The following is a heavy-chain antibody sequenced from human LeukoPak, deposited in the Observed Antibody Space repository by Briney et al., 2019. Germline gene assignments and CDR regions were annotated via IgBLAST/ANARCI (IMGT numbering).Heavy chain of an antibody. V-gene: IGHV4-59*08. CDR3: ARRLSTRSYYLDD. CDR1: GDSITSSY. D-gene: IGHD2/OR15-2a*01. Sequence: TSSETLSLTCTVSGDSITSSYWSWIRQPPGKGLEWIAYTYYSGSTYYNPSLKSRVTMSVDTSKNQFSLKLNSATAADTAVYYCARRLSTRSYYLDDWGQGTLVTVSS. J-gene: IGHJ4*02. CDR2: TYYSGST.